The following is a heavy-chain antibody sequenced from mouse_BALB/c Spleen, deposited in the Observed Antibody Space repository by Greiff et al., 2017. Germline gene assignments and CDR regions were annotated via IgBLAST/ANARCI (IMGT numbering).Heavy chain of an antibody. CDR3: AYYYGSSYGY. V-gene: IGHV1S81*02. CDR2: INPSNGRT. J-gene: IGHJ2*01. Sequence: QVQLQQPGAELVKPGASVKLSCKASGYTFTSYWMHWVKQRPGQGLEWIGEINPSNGRTNYNEKFKSKATLTVDKSSSTAYMQLSSLTSEDSAVYDCAYYYGSSYGYWGQGTTLTVAS. D-gene: IGHD1-1*01. CDR1: GYTFTSYW.